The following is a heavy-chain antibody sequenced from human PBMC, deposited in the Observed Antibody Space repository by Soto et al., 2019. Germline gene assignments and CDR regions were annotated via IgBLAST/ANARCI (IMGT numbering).Heavy chain of an antibody. Sequence: EVQLVESGGGLVKPGGSLRLSCAASGITFSSYGMNWVRQAPGKGLEWVSSISYSTSHIYYAGSVKGRFTISRDIAKNSLYLQMDSLRAEDTAMYYCAGHLASRYNDSWYKGWHIYHWGQGTLITVSS. D-gene: IGHD6-13*01. CDR3: AGHLASRYNDSWYKGWHIYH. V-gene: IGHV3-21*01. CDR2: ISYSTSHI. CDR1: GITFSSYG. J-gene: IGHJ4*02.